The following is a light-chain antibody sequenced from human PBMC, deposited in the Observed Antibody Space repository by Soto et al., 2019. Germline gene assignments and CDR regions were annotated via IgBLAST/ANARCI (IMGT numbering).Light chain of an antibody. J-gene: IGKJ1*01. CDR2: DAS. V-gene: IGKV3-20*01. Sequence: EIVLTQSPCTLALSPGERATLSCRASHSISSTYLTWYHQRPGQAPRLLIYDASRRATGIPDRFSGSGSGTDFSLTISRLEPEDFAVYYCQHYDSARWTFGLGTKVDIK. CDR3: QHYDSARWT. CDR1: HSISSTY.